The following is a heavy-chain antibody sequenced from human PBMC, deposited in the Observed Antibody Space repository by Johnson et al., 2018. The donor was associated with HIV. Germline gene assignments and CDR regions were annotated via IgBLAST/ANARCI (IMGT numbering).Heavy chain of an antibody. V-gene: IGHV3-20*04. Sequence: VQLVESGGGVVQPGRSLRLSCAASGFTFDDYAMHWVRQAPGKGLEWVSGINWNGAITAYADSVKGRFTISRDNSNNTLYLQMNSLRAEDTAVYYCANPTGSDAFDIWGQGTLVTVSS. CDR2: INWNGAIT. J-gene: IGHJ3*02. CDR1: GFTFDDYA. D-gene: IGHD1-1*01. CDR3: ANPTGSDAFDI.